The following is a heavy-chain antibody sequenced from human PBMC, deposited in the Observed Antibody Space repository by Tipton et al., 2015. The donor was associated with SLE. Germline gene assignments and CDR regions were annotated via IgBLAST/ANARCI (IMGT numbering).Heavy chain of an antibody. J-gene: IGHJ3*02. CDR2: ISYDGSNK. Sequence: SLRLSCAASGFTFTTYDMHWVRQAPGKGLEWVAVISYDGSNKYYADSVKGRFTISRDNSKNTLYLQMNSLRPEDTAVYYCARDGDIVVVTDAFDIWGQGTMVTVSS. CDR1: GFTFTTYD. CDR3: ARDGDIVVVTDAFDI. V-gene: IGHV3-30*04. D-gene: IGHD2-21*02.